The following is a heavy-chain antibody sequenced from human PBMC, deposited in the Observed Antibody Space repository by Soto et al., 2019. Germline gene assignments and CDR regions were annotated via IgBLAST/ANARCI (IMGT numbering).Heavy chain of an antibody. CDR2: IYYSGST. J-gene: IGHJ3*02. CDR3: ARQGPSHAFDI. CDR1: GGSISSYY. Sequence: QVQLQASGPGLVKPSETLSLTCTVSGGSISSYYWSWIRRPPGKGLEWIGYIYYSGSTNYNPSLKTRVTISVDTSKNQCSLKLSSVTAADTAVYYCARQGPSHAFDIWGQGTMVTVSS. V-gene: IGHV4-59*08.